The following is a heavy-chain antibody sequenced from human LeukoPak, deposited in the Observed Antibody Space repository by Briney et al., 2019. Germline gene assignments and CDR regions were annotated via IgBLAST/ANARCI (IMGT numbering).Heavy chain of an antibody. CDR2: ISAYNGNT. CDR1: GYTFTTYG. Sequence: ASVKVSCKASGYTFTTYGISWVRQAPGQGLEWMGWISAYNGNTNYAQKLQGRVTMTTDTSTSTAYMELRSLRSDDTAVYYCARDHPYSSGLNAFDIWGQGTMVTVSS. CDR3: ARDHPYSSGLNAFDI. V-gene: IGHV1-18*01. J-gene: IGHJ3*02. D-gene: IGHD6-19*01.